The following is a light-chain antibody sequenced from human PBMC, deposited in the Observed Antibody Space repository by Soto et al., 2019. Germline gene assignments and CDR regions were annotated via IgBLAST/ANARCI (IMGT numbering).Light chain of an antibody. Sequence: EIVMTQSPATLSLSPGERATLSCRASQSVSSNLAWYQQKPGQAPRLLIYGASTRATGIPARFSGSGSGTEFTLTISSLQSEDFAVYYCQHSRTFGQGTKVEIK. CDR2: GAS. V-gene: IGKV3-15*01. CDR3: QHSRT. J-gene: IGKJ1*01. CDR1: QSVSSN.